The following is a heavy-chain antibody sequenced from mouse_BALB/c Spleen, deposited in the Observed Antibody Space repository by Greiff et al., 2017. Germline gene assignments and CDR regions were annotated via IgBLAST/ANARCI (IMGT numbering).Heavy chain of an antibody. D-gene: IGHD1-1*01. J-gene: IGHJ2*01. CDR1: GFAFSSYD. CDR2: ISSGGGST. Sequence: EVQVVESGGGLVKPGGSLKLSCAASGFAFSSYDMSWVRQTPEKRLEWVAYISSGGGSTYYPDTVKGRFTISRDNAKNTLYLQMSSLKSEDTAMYYCARQYYYGSSYSFDYWGQGTTLTVSS. V-gene: IGHV5-12-1*01. CDR3: ARQYYYGSSYSFDY.